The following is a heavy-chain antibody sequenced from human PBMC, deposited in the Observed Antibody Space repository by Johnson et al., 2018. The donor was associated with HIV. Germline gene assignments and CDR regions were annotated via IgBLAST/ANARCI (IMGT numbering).Heavy chain of an antibody. CDR2: INWHGGST. CDR3: ARDRREDGYCTNGVCYLRPGAFDI. J-gene: IGHJ3*02. V-gene: IGHV3-20*04. Sequence: VQLVESGGGVVRPGGSLRLSCAASGFTFDNYGMSWVRQAPGKGLEWVSGINWHGGSTGYADSVKGRFTIYQDNAKNPLDLQMNRLRAEDTALYYCARDRREDGYCTNGVCYLRPGAFDIWGQGTMVTVSS. D-gene: IGHD2-8*01. CDR1: GFTFDNYG.